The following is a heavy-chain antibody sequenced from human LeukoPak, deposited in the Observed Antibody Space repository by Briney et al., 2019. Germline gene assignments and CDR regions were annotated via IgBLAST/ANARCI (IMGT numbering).Heavy chain of an antibody. Sequence: PGGSLRLSCAASGFTFDDYAMHWVRQAPGKGLEWVSLISGDGGSTYYADSVKGRFTISRDNSKNSLYLQMNSLRAEDTALYYCARTYGSGSYSNWFDPWGQGTLVTVSS. D-gene: IGHD3-10*01. J-gene: IGHJ5*02. V-gene: IGHV3-43*02. CDR1: GFTFDDYA. CDR3: ARTYGSGSYSNWFDP. CDR2: ISGDGGST.